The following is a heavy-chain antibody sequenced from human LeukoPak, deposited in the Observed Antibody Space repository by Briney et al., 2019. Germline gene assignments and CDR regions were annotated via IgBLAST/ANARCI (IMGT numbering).Heavy chain of an antibody. CDR1: GGSISSYY. V-gene: IGHV4-59*01. Sequence: PSETLSLTCTVSGGSISSYYWSWIRQPPGRGLEWIGYIYYSGSTNYNPSLKSRVTISVDTSKNQFSLKLSSVTAADTAVYYCARVLGGATHYLDYWGQGTLVTVSS. CDR3: ARVLGGATHYLDY. J-gene: IGHJ4*02. D-gene: IGHD1-26*01. CDR2: IYYSGST.